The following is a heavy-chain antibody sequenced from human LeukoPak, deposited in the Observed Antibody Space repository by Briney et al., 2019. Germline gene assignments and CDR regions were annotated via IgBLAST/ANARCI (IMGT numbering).Heavy chain of an antibody. Sequence: GASVKVSCKSSGYTFTSFGVTWVRQAPGQGLEWMGWISAYDGPTNYAQKLQGRVTMTTDTSTSTAYMELRSLRSDDTAVYYCARGGRWELPRPYAFDIWGQGTMVTVSS. CDR3: ARGGRWELPRPYAFDI. J-gene: IGHJ3*02. CDR1: GYTFTSFG. D-gene: IGHD1-26*01. V-gene: IGHV1-18*01. CDR2: ISAYDGPT.